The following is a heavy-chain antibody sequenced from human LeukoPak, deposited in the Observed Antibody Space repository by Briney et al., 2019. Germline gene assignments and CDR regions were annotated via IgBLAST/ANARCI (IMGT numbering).Heavy chain of an antibody. Sequence: TGGSLRPSCAASGFSFSSYDMHWVRQAPGKGLEWVAIRYDGNNKYYVDSVKGRFTISRDNSKNTVYLQMNNLRVEDTAVYSCSILAVASDFDCWGQGTLVTVTS. V-gene: IGHV3-30*02. D-gene: IGHD6-19*01. CDR3: SILAVASDFDC. J-gene: IGHJ4*02. CDR2: IRYDGNNK. CDR1: GFSFSSYD.